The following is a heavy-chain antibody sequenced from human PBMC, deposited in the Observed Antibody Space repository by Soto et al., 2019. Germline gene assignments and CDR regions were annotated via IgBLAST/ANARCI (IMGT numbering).Heavy chain of an antibody. CDR1: GYTFTSYG. V-gene: IGHV1-18*04. D-gene: IGHD2-8*01. CDR2: ISAYNGNT. J-gene: IGHJ6*02. CDR3: ARDCTNGVCYGYYYGMDV. Sequence: ASVKVYCKASGYTFTSYGISWVRQAPGQVLEWMGWISAYNGNTNYAQKLQGRVTMTTDTSTSTAYMELRSLRSDDTAVYYCARDCTNGVCYGYYYGMDVWGQGTTVTVSS.